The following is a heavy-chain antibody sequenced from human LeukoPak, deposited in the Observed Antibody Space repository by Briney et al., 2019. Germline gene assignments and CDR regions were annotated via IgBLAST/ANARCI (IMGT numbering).Heavy chain of an antibody. Sequence: GGSLRLSCAASGFTFSSYWMTWVRQGPGKGLEWVANIKPDGSLIYYVDSVKGRFTISRDNAKNSLYLQMNSLRAEDTAVYYCAKDYYDYSNYPFDYWGQGTLVTVSS. CDR2: IKPDGSLI. CDR3: AKDYYDYSNYPFDY. D-gene: IGHD4-11*01. CDR1: GFTFSSYW. J-gene: IGHJ4*02. V-gene: IGHV3-7*03.